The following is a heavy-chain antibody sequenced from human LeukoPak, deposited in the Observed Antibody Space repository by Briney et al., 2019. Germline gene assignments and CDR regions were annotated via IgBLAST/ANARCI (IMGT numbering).Heavy chain of an antibody. CDR1: GFTFSSNW. Sequence: GGSLRLSCAASGFTFSSNWMHWVRQAPGKGLVWVSRINEDGSTTNYADSVKGRSTIFRDNAKNTLYLQMNSLKSEDTAVYYCSTLTSRGLSDSWGQGTLVTVSS. CDR2: INEDGSTT. D-gene: IGHD4-11*01. J-gene: IGHJ4*02. V-gene: IGHV3-74*01. CDR3: STLTSRGLSDS.